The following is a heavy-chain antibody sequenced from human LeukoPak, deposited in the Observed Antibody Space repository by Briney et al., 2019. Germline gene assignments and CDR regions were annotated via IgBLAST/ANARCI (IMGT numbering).Heavy chain of an antibody. CDR3: AKDPNYYDSSGYYSD. V-gene: IGHV3-23*01. J-gene: IGHJ4*02. Sequence: GGSLRLSCAASGFTFSSYAMSWVRQAPGKGLEWVSAISGSDGSTYYADSVKGRFTISRDNSKNTLYLQMNSLRAEDTAVYYCAKDPNYYDSSGYYSDWGQGTLVTVSS. CDR1: GFTFSSYA. D-gene: IGHD3-22*01. CDR2: ISGSDGST.